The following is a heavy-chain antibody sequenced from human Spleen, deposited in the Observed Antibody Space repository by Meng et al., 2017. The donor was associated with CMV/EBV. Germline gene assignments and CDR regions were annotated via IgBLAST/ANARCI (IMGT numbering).Heavy chain of an antibody. Sequence: TCAVYGGSFSGYYWSWIRQPPGKGLEWIGYIHYRGSTSYNPSLKSRLTMSVDSSKNQFSLRLNSVTAADTAVFYCARQGYSYGLELDSWGQGALVTVSS. J-gene: IGHJ4*02. V-gene: IGHV4-34*09. CDR3: ARQGYSYGLELDS. CDR1: GGSFSGYY. CDR2: IHYRGST. D-gene: IGHD5-18*01.